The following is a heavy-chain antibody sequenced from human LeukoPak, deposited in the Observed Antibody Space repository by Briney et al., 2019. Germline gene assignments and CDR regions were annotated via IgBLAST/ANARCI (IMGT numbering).Heavy chain of an antibody. CDR1: GGTFSSYA. D-gene: IGHD3-3*01. V-gene: IGHV1-69*13. CDR2: IIPIFGTA. Sequence: SVKVSCKASGGTFSSYAISWVRQAPGQGLEWMGGIIPIFGTANYAQKFQGRVTITADESTSTAYMELSSLRSEDTAVYYCASTESGSEYYYCGMDVWGQGTTVTVSS. J-gene: IGHJ6*02. CDR3: ASTESGSEYYYCGMDV.